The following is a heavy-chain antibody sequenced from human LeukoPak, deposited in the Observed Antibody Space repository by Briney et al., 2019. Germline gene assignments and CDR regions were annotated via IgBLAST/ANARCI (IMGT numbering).Heavy chain of an antibody. CDR1: GYTFTSYG. J-gene: IGHJ4*02. V-gene: IGHV1-18*01. CDR3: ARDLLTGELSDY. CDR2: ISAYNGNT. D-gene: IGHD3-16*02. Sequence: ASVKVSCKASGYTFTSYGISWVRQAPGQGLEWMGWISAYNGNTNYAQKLQGRVTMTTDTSTCTAYMELRSLRSDDTAVYYCARDLLTGELSDYWGQGTLVTVSS.